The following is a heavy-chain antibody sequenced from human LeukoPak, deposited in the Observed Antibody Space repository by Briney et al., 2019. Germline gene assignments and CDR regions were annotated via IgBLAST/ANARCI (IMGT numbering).Heavy chain of an antibody. CDR3: ARARVPGAYYPDAFDI. CDR2: INPDSGST. CDR1: GYTFTRYN. D-gene: IGHD3-22*01. V-gene: IGHV1-46*01. Sequence: ASVKVSCKASGYTFTRYNMHWVRQAPGQGLGWMGIINPDSGSTTYAQKFPGRVTMTSDTSTSTVYMEMSSLRAEDTAVYYCARARVPGAYYPDAFDIWGQGTMVTVSS. J-gene: IGHJ3*02.